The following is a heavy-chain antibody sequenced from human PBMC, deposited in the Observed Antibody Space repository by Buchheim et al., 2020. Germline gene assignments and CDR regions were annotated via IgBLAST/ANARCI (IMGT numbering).Heavy chain of an antibody. CDR1: GGSISSYY. CDR2: IYYSGST. Sequence: QVQLQESGPGLVKPSETLSLTCTVSGGSISSYYWSWIRQPPGKGLEWIGYIYYSGSTNYNPSLKSRVTISVDTSKNQFSLKLSSVTAADTAVYYCARDGGLSALGYYYYGMDVWGQGTT. V-gene: IGHV4-59*01. D-gene: IGHD3-16*01. J-gene: IGHJ6*02. CDR3: ARDGGLSALGYYYYGMDV.